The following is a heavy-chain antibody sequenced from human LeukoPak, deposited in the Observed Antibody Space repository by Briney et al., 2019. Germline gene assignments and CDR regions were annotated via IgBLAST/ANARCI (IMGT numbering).Heavy chain of an antibody. V-gene: IGHV3-23*01. Sequence: PGGSLRLSCAASGFTFSSYAMSWVRQAPGKGLEWVSAISGSGGSTYYADSVKGRFTISRDNSKNTLYLQMNSLRAEDTAVYYCVLVPAAMGGVYYYGMDVWGQGTTVTVSS. D-gene: IGHD2-2*01. CDR2: ISGSGGST. J-gene: IGHJ6*02. CDR3: VLVPAAMGGVYYYGMDV. CDR1: GFTFSSYA.